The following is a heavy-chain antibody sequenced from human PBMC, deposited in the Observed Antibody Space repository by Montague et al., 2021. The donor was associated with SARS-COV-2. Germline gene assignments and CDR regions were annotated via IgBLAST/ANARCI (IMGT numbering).Heavy chain of an antibody. CDR2: IYDSGST. J-gene: IGHJ5*02. D-gene: IGHD2-15*01. CDR1: GGSISSSNYY. CDR3: ARALYCSGGSCYPNWFDP. V-gene: IGHV4-39*07. Sequence: SETLSLTCTVSGGSISSSNYYWDWIRQPPGKGLEWIGSIYDSGSTNYNPSLKSRVTISVDTSKNQFSLKLSSVTAADTAVYYCARALYCSGGSCYPNWFDPWGQGTLVTVSS.